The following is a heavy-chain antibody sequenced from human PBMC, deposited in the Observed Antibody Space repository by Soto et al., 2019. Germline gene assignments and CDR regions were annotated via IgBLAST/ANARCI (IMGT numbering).Heavy chain of an antibody. CDR1: GGSFGSSAYY. CDR2: INYSGTT. V-gene: IGHV4-39*02. J-gene: IGHJ5*02. CDR3: SRRAPEGFDP. Sequence: PSETLSLTCAVSGGSFGSSAYYWGWIRQAPGKGLEWIGSINYSGTTYYHPSLKSRVTISVDTSKNHFSLKLSSVTAADTALYYCSRRAPEGFDPWGQGTLVTVSS.